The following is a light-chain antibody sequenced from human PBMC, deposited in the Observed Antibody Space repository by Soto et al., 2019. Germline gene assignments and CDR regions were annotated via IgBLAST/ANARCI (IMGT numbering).Light chain of an antibody. CDR1: QSLLHSNGYNY. CDR2: LGS. V-gene: IGKV2-28*01. J-gene: IGKJ1*01. Sequence: DVVMTQSPLSLPVTPGEPASISCRSSQSLLHSNGYNYLDWYLQKPGQSPQLLIYLGSNRASGVPDRFSGRGSGKELTLKISRVEAEDVGVYYCMQALQSSWTFGQGTKVEIK. CDR3: MQALQSSWT.